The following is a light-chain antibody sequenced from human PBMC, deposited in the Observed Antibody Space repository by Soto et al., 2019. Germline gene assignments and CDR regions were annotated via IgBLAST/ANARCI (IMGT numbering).Light chain of an antibody. CDR1: QSVDND. CDR3: QQYNNWPLT. V-gene: IGKV3D-15*01. Sequence: EIVMTRSPATLSVSPGDRATLSCRASQSVDNDLAWYQQKPGQPPRLLIYDASTRATGIPARFSGSQTGKEFTLTISSLLSEDFAVYSCQQYNNWPLTFGGGTKVDIK. J-gene: IGKJ4*01. CDR2: DAS.